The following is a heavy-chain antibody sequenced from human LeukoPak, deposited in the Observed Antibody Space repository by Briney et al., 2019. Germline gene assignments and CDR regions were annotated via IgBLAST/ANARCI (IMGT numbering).Heavy chain of an antibody. CDR2: IIPILGIA. Sequence: ASVKVSCKASGGTFSSYAISWVRQAPGQGLEWMGRIIPILGIANYAQKFQGRVTITADKSTSTAYMELSSLRSEDTAVYYCARDRGRLAAGTAGWFDPWGQGTLVTVSS. CDR1: GGTFSSYA. J-gene: IGHJ5*02. CDR3: ARDRGRLAAGTAGWFDP. V-gene: IGHV1-69*04. D-gene: IGHD6-13*01.